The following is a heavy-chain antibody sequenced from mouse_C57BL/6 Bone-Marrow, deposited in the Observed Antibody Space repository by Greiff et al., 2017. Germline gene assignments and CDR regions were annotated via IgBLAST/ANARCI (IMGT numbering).Heavy chain of an antibody. CDR1: GYPFTGYW. J-gene: IGHJ3*01. V-gene: IGHV1-69*01. Sequence: QVQLQQPGAELVMPGASVKLSCKASGYPFTGYWLHWVKQRPGQGLEWIGEIDPSDSYTNYNQKFKGKSTLTVDKSSSTAYMQLSSLTSEDSSVYYCARRDGYSSWFADWGQGTLVTVSA. CDR3: ARRDGYSSWFAD. CDR2: IDPSDSYT. D-gene: IGHD2-3*01.